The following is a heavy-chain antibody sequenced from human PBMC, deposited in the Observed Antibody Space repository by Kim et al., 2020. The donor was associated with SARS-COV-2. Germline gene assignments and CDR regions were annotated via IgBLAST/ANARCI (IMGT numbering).Heavy chain of an antibody. D-gene: IGHD3-10*01. V-gene: IGHV4-39*01. J-gene: IGHJ5*02. Sequence: PSLKSRVTMSVDTSKNQFSLKLSSVTAADTAVYYWARQAREFPVRVNWCDPWGQGTLVTVSS. CDR3: ARQAREFPVRVNWCDP.